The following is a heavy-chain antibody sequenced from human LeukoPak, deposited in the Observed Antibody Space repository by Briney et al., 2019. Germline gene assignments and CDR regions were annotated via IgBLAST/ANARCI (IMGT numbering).Heavy chain of an antibody. CDR3: ARLRGYCSSTSCPTWFDP. J-gene: IGHJ5*02. V-gene: IGHV5-51*01. Sequence: GESLKISCKGSGYSFTSYWIGWVRQMPGKGLEWMGIIYPGDSDTRYSPSFQGQVTISADKSISTAYLQWSSLKASDTAMYYCARLRGYCSSTSCPTWFDPWGQGTLVTVSS. CDR2: IYPGDSDT. D-gene: IGHD2-2*01. CDR1: GYSFTSYW.